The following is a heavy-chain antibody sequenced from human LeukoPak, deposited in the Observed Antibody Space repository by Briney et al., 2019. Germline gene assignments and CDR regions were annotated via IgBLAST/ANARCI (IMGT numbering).Heavy chain of an antibody. CDR1: GFTFSSHW. CDR3: ARVRPGDYWCFDL. J-gene: IGHJ2*01. V-gene: IGHV3-7*01. CDR2: IKQDGSEK. D-gene: IGHD4-17*01. Sequence: GGSLRLSCGASGFTFSSHWMAWVRQAPGKGLEWVANIKQDGSEKYYVDSVKGQFTISRDNAKNSLYLQMNSLRVEDTAVYYCARVRPGDYWCFDLWGRGTLVTVSS.